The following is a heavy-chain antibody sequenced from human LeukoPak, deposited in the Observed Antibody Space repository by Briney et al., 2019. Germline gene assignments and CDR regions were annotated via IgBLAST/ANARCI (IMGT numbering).Heavy chain of an antibody. CDR2: INPNTGGT. D-gene: IGHD2-2*01. Sequence: ASVKVSCKASGYTFTGYYIHWVRQAPGQGLELMGWINPNTGGTNYAQKFQGRVTMTRDTSISTAYMELSSLRSDDTSVYYFSRANVVSAAIPDDWGQGTLVTVSS. V-gene: IGHV1-2*02. CDR1: GYTFTGYY. CDR3: SRANVVSAAIPDD. J-gene: IGHJ4*02.